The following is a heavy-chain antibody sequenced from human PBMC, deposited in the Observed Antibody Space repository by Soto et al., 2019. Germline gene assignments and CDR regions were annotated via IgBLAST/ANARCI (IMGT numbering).Heavy chain of an antibody. CDR1: GYIF. CDR2: ISAYNGDT. D-gene: IGHD6-13*01. V-gene: IGHV1-18*01. CDR3: ATVATPDRDYYYSGMDV. Sequence: ASVKVSCKASGYIFISWVRQAPGQGLEWMGWISAYNGDTNYAQKFQGRVTMTTDTSTSTAYLELRSLTSDDTAVYFCATVATPDRDYYYSGMDVWGQGTTVTVSS. J-gene: IGHJ6*02.